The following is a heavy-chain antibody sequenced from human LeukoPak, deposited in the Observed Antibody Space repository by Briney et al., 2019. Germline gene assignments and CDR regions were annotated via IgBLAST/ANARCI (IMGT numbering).Heavy chain of an antibody. V-gene: IGHV1-3*01. CDR1: GYTFTSYA. Sequence: ASVNVSFKASGYTFTSYAMHWVRQAPGQRLEWMGWINAGNGNTKYSQKFQGRVTITRDTSASTAFMELSSLRSEDTAVYYCARWLYSSSCYDYWGQGTLVTISS. CDR2: INAGNGNT. J-gene: IGHJ4*02. CDR3: ARWLYSSSCYDY. D-gene: IGHD6-13*01.